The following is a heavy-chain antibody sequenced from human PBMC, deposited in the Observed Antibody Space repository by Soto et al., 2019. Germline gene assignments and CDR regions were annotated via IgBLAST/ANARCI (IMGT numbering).Heavy chain of an antibody. V-gene: IGHV3-21*06. CDR2: ITPSSNYI. CDR3: HCSSFV. J-gene: IGHJ4*02. CDR1: GFTFSSYT. D-gene: IGHD6-6*01. Sequence: EVQLVESGGGLVKPGGSLRLSCAASGFTFSSYTMNWVRQAPGKGLEWVSSITPSSNYIYYADSVKGRFTISRDNAKNSLDLQMNSLRAEDTAVYYCHCSSFVWGQGALVTVSS.